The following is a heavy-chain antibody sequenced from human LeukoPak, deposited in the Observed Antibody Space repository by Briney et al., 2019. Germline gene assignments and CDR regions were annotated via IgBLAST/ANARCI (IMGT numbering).Heavy chain of an antibody. CDR1: GFMFDEYG. CDR2: IIWNGANT. V-gene: IGHV3-20*04. J-gene: IGHJ3*02. CDR3: ARVQYDTSGFYNAFDI. D-gene: IGHD3-22*01. Sequence: GGSLSLSCAASGFMFDEYGMTWVRQVPGKGLEWVSGIIWNGANTGYGDSVKGRFTVSRDNAKNSLHLHMRSLRAEDTALYYCARVQYDTSGFYNAFDIWGQGTMVIVSS.